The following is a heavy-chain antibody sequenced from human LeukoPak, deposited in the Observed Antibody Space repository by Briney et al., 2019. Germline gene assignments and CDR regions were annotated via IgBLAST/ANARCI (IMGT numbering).Heavy chain of an antibody. CDR3: ARENTMVRGVINPLDY. D-gene: IGHD3-10*01. Sequence: SQTLSLTCAISGDSVSSNDAAWNWVRQSPSRGLEWLGRTYYRSKWSYDYAVSMKSRITINPDTSKNQFSLQLNSVTPEDTAVYYCARENTMVRGVINPLDYWGQGTLVTVSS. V-gene: IGHV6-1*01. CDR1: GDSVSSNDAA. CDR2: TYYRSKWSY. J-gene: IGHJ4*02.